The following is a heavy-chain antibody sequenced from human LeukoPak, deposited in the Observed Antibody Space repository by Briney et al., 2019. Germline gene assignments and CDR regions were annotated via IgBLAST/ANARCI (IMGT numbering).Heavy chain of an antibody. V-gene: IGHV3-48*04. CDR3: ARDGKYGSGWSYFDY. Sequence: PGGSLRLSCAASGFTFSSYSMNWVRQAPGKGLEWVSYISSSSSTIYYADSVKGRFTISRDNAKNSLYLQMNSLRAEDTAVYYCARDGKYGSGWSYFDYWGQGTLVTVSS. CDR2: ISSSSSTI. D-gene: IGHD6-19*01. J-gene: IGHJ4*02. CDR1: GFTFSSYS.